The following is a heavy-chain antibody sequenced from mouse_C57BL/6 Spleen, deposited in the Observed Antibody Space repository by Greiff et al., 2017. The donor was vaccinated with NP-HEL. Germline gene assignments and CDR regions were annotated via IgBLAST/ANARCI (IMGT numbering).Heavy chain of an antibody. Sequence: DVQLVESGGGLVQPGGSMKLSCVASGFTFSNYWMNWVRQSPERGLEWVAQIRLKSDNYATNYAESVKGRFTISRDDSKSSVYLQMNNLRAEDTGIYYCTGGGLEDYFDYWGQGTTLTVSS. V-gene: IGHV6-3*01. J-gene: IGHJ2*01. CDR2: IRLKSDNYAT. D-gene: IGHD2-2*01. CDR1: GFTFSNYW. CDR3: TGGGLEDYFDY.